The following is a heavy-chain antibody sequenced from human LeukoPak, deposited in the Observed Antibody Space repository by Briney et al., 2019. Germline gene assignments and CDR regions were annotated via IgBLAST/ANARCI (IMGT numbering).Heavy chain of an antibody. CDR3: ARGADSSSWYIDY. D-gene: IGHD6-13*01. CDR2: IYSGGST. CDR1: GFTVSSNY. Sequence: GGSLRLSCAASGFTVSSNYMSWVRQAPGRGLEWVSVIYSGGSTYCADSVKGRFTISRDNSKNTLYLQMNSLRAEDTAVYYCARGADSSSWYIDYWGQGTLVTVSS. V-gene: IGHV3-66*01. J-gene: IGHJ4*02.